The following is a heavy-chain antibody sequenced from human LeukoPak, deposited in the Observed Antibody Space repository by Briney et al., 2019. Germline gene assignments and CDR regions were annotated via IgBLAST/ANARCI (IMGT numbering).Heavy chain of an antibody. J-gene: IGHJ4*02. Sequence: SETLSLTCTVSGGSISSYYWSWIRQPPGKGLEWIGYIYYSGSTNYNPSLKSRVTISVDTSKNQFSLKLSSVTAADTAVYYCARRQPGYSSGWDYWGQGTLVTVSS. CDR1: GGSISSYY. V-gene: IGHV4-59*08. D-gene: IGHD6-19*01. CDR3: ARRQPGYSSGWDY. CDR2: IYYSGST.